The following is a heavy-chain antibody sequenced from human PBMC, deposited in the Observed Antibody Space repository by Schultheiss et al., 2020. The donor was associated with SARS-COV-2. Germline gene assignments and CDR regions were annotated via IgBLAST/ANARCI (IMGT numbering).Heavy chain of an antibody. J-gene: IGHJ4*02. V-gene: IGHV3-30-3*02. CDR3: AKQRGYYSDSPGCDS. D-gene: IGHD3-22*01. CDR2: ISYDSTNI. Sequence: GESLKISCAASGFTFNTFAMHWVRQAPGRGLEWLTLISYDSTNIHYADSVKGRFTISRDNAKISLSLQVTGLRAEDTAVYYCAKQRGYYSDSPGCDSWGQGTLVTVSS. CDR1: GFTFNTFA.